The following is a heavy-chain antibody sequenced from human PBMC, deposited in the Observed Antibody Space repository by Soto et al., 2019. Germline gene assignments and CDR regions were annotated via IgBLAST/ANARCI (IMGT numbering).Heavy chain of an antibody. CDR3: ARSIVVVTALDY. D-gene: IGHD2-21*02. Sequence: QVQLVQSGAEEKKTGASVKVSCKASGYTFTRYAMHWVRQAPGQRLEWRGWINAGNGNTKYSQKFQGRVTITRDTSASTAYMELSSLRSEDTAVYYCARSIVVVTALDYWGQGTLVTVSS. V-gene: IGHV1-3*05. J-gene: IGHJ4*02. CDR1: GYTFTRYA. CDR2: INAGNGNT.